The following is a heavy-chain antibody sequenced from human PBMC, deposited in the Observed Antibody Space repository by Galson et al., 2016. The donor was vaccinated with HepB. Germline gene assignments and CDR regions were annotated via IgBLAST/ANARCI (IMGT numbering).Heavy chain of an antibody. Sequence: LRLSCAASGFTFSSYGMHWVRQAPGKGLEWVAVIWHGGSIKFYADSVKGRFTISRDNSKNTLDLQMNSLRAEETAVYYCAREPGFGAYHYYGMDVWGQGTTVTVSS. CDR1: GFTFSSYG. D-gene: IGHD3-10*01. V-gene: IGHV3-33*01. J-gene: IGHJ6*02. CDR2: IWHGGSIK. CDR3: AREPGFGAYHYYGMDV.